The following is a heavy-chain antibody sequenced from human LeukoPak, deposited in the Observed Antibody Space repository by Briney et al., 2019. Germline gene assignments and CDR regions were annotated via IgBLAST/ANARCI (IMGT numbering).Heavy chain of an antibody. CDR3: ARINTAMAEFDY. D-gene: IGHD5-18*01. V-gene: IGHV1-69*04. CDR1: GDTFSNYG. CDR2: IIPILGIA. J-gene: IGHJ4*02. Sequence: RASVKVSCKASGDTFSNYGIAWVRQAPGQGLEWMGRIIPILGIANYAQKFQGRVTITADKSTSTAYMELSSLRSEDTAVYYCARINTAMAEFDYWGQGTLVTVSS.